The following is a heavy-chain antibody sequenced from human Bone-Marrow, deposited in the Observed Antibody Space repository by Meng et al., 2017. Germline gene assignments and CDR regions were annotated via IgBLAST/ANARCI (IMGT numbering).Heavy chain of an antibody. CDR1: GFTFSSYN. V-gene: IGHV3-74*03. CDR3: ARDADWVIFDH. CDR2: INTDASIT. D-gene: IGHD3-9*01. Sequence: LKISCAASGFTFSSYNMHWVRQTPGEGLVWVSRINTDASITTYADSVKGRFTISRDDAKNTVYLQMNSLRAEDTAVYYCARDADWVIFDHWGQGALVTVSS. J-gene: IGHJ4*02.